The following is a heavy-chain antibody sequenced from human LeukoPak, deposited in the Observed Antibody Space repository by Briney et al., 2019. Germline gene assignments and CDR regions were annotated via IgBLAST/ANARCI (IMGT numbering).Heavy chain of an antibody. CDR2: ISGDGGFT. Sequence: GGPLRLSCVGSGFTFTNYAMNWVRQAPGKGLEWVSTISGDGGFTNYADSVKGRFTFSRDNSKNTLYLQMNSLRAEDTAVYYCAKSLQNTFYYYMDVWAKGPRSPSP. D-gene: IGHD5-24*01. CDR1: GFTFTNYA. J-gene: IGHJ6*03. CDR3: AKSLQNTFYYYMDV. V-gene: IGHV3-23*01.